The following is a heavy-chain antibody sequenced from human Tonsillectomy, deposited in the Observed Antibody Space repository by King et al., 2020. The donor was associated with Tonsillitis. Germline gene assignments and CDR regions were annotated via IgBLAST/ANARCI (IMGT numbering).Heavy chain of an antibody. CDR2: ISYDGNNK. D-gene: IGHD6-13*01. CDR1: GFTFSNYA. CDR3: ARTPSSSWPYYFDS. J-gene: IGHJ4*02. Sequence: VKLVESGGGVVQPGRSLRLSCAASGFTFSNYAMPWVRQAPGKGLEWVAIISYDGNNKYYADSVKGRFTISRDNSKNTLYLQMNSLKAEDTAVYYCARTPSSSWPYYFDSWGQGTLVTVSS. V-gene: IGHV3-30*01.